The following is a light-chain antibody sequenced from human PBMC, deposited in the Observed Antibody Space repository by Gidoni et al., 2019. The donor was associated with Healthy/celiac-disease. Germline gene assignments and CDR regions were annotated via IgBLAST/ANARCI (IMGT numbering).Light chain of an antibody. CDR3: MQALQTPWT. V-gene: IGKV2-28*01. CDR1: QSLLHSNGYNY. J-gene: IGKJ1*01. CDR2: LGS. Sequence: VLPPSPLSLPVTPGEPASISCRSSQSLLHSNGYNYLDWYLQKPGQSPPLLIYLGSNRASGVPDRFSGRGSGTDFTLKISRVEAEDVGVYYCMQALQTPWTFGQGTKVEIK.